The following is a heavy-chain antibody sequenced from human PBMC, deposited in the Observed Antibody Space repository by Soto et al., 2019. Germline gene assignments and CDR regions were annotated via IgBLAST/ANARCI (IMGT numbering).Heavy chain of an antibody. V-gene: IGHV3-13*01. CDR1: GFTFSSYD. Sequence: EVQLVESGGGLVQPGGSLRLSCAASGFTFSSYDMHWVRQATGKGLEWVSAIGTAGDTYYPGSVKGRFTISRENAKNCLYLQMNGLGAGDSAVYYCGRGRSGGELLGDWFDPWGQGTLVTVSS. CDR2: IGTAGDT. J-gene: IGHJ5*02. D-gene: IGHD1-7*01. CDR3: GRGRSGGELLGDWFDP.